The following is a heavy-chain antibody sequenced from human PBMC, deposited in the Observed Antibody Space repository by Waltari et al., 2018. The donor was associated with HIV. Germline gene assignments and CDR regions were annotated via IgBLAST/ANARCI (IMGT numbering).Heavy chain of an antibody. Sequence: EVSLVESGGGLVQPGGSLRPSCAASGFTFSNHAMSWVRQVPGKGLEWVSAISGRGSSTYYADSVKGRFTISRDNSKNTLFLQMNSLRVEDTAVYYCAKDRLMVFVRTNWFDPWGQGTLVAVSS. V-gene: IGHV3-23*04. J-gene: IGHJ5*02. D-gene: IGHD2-8*01. CDR1: GFTFSNHA. CDR3: AKDRLMVFVRTNWFDP. CDR2: ISGRGSST.